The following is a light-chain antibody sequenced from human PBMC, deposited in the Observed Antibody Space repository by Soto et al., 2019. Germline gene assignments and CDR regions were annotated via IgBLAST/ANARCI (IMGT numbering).Light chain of an antibody. CDR1: QSLISY. V-gene: IGKV3-11*01. J-gene: IGKJ5*01. CDR3: QERSYWPIT. Sequence: EIVLTQSPATLSLSPGERTTLYCRASQSLISYLAWYQHKPGQAPRLLTSDAWKRATGPPARFSGSGSVTALTHTFSSLESEDFAVYYCQERSYWPITFVQGPRRVIK. CDR2: DAW.